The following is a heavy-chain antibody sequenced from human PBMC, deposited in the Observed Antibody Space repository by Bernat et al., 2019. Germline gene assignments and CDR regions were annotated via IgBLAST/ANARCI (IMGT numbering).Heavy chain of an antibody. Sequence: QVQLQESGPGLVKPSETLSLTCTVSGGSISSYYWSWIRQPPGKGLEWIGYIYYSGSTNYNPSLKSRVTISVDTSKNQFSLKLSSVTAADTAVYYCALSLATPVWCGDQWGWFDPWGQGTLVTVSS. CDR2: IYYSGST. CDR1: GGSISSYY. J-gene: IGHJ5*02. CDR3: ALSLATPVWCGDQWGWFDP. D-gene: IGHD3-10*01. V-gene: IGHV4-59*01.